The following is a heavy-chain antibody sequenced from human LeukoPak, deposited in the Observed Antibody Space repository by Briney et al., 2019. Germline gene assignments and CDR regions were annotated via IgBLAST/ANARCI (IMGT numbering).Heavy chain of an antibody. CDR1: GVIFSNFA. CDR3: ATPSRAEDGDYGVC. J-gene: IGHJ4*02. D-gene: IGHD4-17*01. CDR2: IIPILDLA. V-gene: IGHV1-69*04. Sequence: SVKVSCKASGVIFSNFAFNWVRQAPGQGLEWMGRIIPILDLAHFTQKFQGRLTITADKSTNTGYMELSSLTAEDTAVYYCATPSRAEDGDYGVCWGQGTLVTVSS.